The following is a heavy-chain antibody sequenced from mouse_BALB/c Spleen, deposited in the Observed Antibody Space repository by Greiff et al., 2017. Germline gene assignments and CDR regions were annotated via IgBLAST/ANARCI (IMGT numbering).Heavy chain of an antibody. CDR3: ASPIYYDYDGWFAY. Sequence: EVKLVESGGGLVKPGGSLKLSCAASGFTFSDYYMYWVRQTPEKRLEWVATISDGGSYTYYPDSVKGRFTISRDNAKNNLYLQMSSLKSEDTAMYYCASPIYYDYDGWFAYWGQGTLVTVSA. CDR2: ISDGGSYT. D-gene: IGHD2-4*01. V-gene: IGHV5-4*02. J-gene: IGHJ3*01. CDR1: GFTFSDYY.